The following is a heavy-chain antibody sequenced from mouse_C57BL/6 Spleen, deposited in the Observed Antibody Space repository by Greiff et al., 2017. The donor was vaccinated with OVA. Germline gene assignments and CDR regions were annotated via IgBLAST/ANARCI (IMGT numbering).Heavy chain of an antibody. CDR1: GFTFSDYG. CDR3: ARMITTPYWYFDV. V-gene: IGHV5-17*01. J-gene: IGHJ1*03. CDR2: ISSGSSTI. D-gene: IGHD2-4*01. Sequence: EVQLVESGGGLVKPGGSLKLSCAASGFTFSDYGMHWVRQAPEKGLEWVAYISSGSSTIYYADTVKGRFTISRDNAKNTLFLQMTSLRSEDTAMYYCARMITTPYWYFDVWGTGTTVTVSS.